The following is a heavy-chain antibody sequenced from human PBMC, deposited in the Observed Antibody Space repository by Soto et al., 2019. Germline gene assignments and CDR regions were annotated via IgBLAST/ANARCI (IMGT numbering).Heavy chain of an antibody. J-gene: IGHJ4*02. Sequence: PGGSLRLSCAASGFAFSSYAMNWVRQAPGKGLEWVSVISGSGGSTYYADSVKGRFTISRDNSKNTLYLQMNSLRAEDTAVYYCARRGPGTYFDYWGQGTLVTVSS. CDR2: ISGSGGST. D-gene: IGHD6-13*01. CDR1: GFAFSSYA. V-gene: IGHV3-23*01. CDR3: ARRGPGTYFDY.